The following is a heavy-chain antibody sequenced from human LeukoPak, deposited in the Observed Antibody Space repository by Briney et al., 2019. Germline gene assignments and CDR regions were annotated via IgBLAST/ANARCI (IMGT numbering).Heavy chain of an antibody. J-gene: IGHJ4*02. V-gene: IGHV3-53*01. CDR2: IYSGSST. D-gene: IGHD3-22*01. CDR1: GFTVSSNS. Sequence: PGGSLRLSCRVSGFTVSSNSMSWVRQAPGKGLEWVSFIYSGSSTLYSDSVKGRFTISRDNSKNTLYLQMNSLRAEDTAVYYCARRAGDYSHPYDYWGQGTLVTVSS. CDR3: ARRAGDYSHPYDY.